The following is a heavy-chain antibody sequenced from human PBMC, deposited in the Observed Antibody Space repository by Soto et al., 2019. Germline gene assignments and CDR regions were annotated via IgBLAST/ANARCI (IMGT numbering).Heavy chain of an antibody. D-gene: IGHD3-9*01. CDR3: VRDYLLTGFDT. CDR1: NGSISTYY. Sequence: SETLSLTCTVSNGSISTYYWTWVRQPPGKGLEWIGYVYYSGTTNYNPSLKSRVGMSIDTSKNQFSLELKSVTAADTATYYCVRDYLLTGFDTWGQGTMVTVSS. V-gene: IGHV4-59*01. J-gene: IGHJ5*02. CDR2: VYYSGTT.